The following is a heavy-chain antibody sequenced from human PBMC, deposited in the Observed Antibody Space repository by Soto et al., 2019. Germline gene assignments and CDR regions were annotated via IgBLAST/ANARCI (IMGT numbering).Heavy chain of an antibody. J-gene: IGHJ6*02. CDR1: GYTFTSYG. D-gene: IGHD3-10*01. Sequence: GASVKVSCKASGYTFTSYGISWVLQAPGQGLEWMGWISAYNGNTNYAQKLQGRVTMTTDTSTSTAYMELRSLRSDDTAVYYCARDLGEVFLRFGELLRFSSPPPYYYGMDVWGQGTTVTVSS. CDR3: ARDLGEVFLRFGELLRFSSPPPYYYGMDV. V-gene: IGHV1-18*01. CDR2: ISAYNGNT.